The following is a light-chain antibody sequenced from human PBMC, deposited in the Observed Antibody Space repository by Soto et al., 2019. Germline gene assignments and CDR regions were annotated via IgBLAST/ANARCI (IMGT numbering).Light chain of an antibody. J-gene: IGKJ5*01. Sequence: ETVMTQSPATLSVSPGERATLSCRASQIIRSTLAWFQQKPGQAPRLLIYDASKRATGIPARFSGSGSGTDFTLTISRLEPEDFAVYYCQQHGGSPITFGQGTRLEIK. V-gene: IGKV3-20*01. CDR3: QQHGGSPIT. CDR1: QIIRST. CDR2: DAS.